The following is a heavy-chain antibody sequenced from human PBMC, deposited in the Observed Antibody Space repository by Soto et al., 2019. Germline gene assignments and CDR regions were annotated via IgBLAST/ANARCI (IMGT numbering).Heavy chain of an antibody. J-gene: IGHJ4*02. D-gene: IGHD2-8*02. CDR3: ARDKITGLFDY. CDR1: GGSFSGYY. V-gene: IGHV4-34*01. Sequence: SETLSLTCAVSGGSFSGYYWTWIRQPPGTGLEWIGEINHSGSTNYNPSLKSRVTISVDTSKNQFPLKLTSVTAADTAVYYCARDKITGLFDYWGQGTLVTVSS. CDR2: INHSGST.